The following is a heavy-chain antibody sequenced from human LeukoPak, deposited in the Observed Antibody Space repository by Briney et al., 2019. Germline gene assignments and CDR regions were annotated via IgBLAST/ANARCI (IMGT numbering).Heavy chain of an antibody. V-gene: IGHV1-46*01. CDR1: GYTFTSYY. CDR3: ARDKDCIWFGELLSIHYYYYGMDV. D-gene: IGHD3-10*01. CDR2: INPSGGST. J-gene: IGHJ6*02. Sequence: ASVKVSRKASGYTFTSYYMHWVRQAPGQGLEWMGIINPSGGSTSYAQKFQGRVTMTRDTSTSTVYMELSSLRSEDTAVYYCARDKDCIWFGELLSIHYYYYGMDVWGQGTTVTVSS.